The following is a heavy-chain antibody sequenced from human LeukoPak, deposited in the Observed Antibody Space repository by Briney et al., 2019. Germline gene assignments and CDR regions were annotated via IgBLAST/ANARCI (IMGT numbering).Heavy chain of an antibody. CDR3: AKLLRTRVVPAATVDY. Sequence: TGGSLRLSCAASGFTFSSYAMSWVRQAPGKGLEWVSAISGSGGSTYYADSVKGRFTISRDNSKNTLYLQMNSLRAEDTAVYYCAKLLRTRVVPAATVDYWGQGTLVTVSS. CDR1: GFTFSSYA. D-gene: IGHD2-2*01. V-gene: IGHV3-23*01. J-gene: IGHJ4*02. CDR2: ISGSGGST.